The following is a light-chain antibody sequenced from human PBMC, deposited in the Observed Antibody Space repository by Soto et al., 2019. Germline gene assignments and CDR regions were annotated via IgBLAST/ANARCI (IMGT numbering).Light chain of an antibody. CDR3: QQFDNLPLT. CDR1: QDINIY. V-gene: IGKV1-33*01. J-gene: IGKJ5*01. CDR2: DSS. Sequence: DIQMTQSPSSLSASVGDRVTIICQASQDINIYLNWYQQKPGKAPKLLIYDSSNLEIGVPSRFSGSGYGTRFSFTISSLQPEDIATYYCQQFDNLPLTFGQGTRLDIK.